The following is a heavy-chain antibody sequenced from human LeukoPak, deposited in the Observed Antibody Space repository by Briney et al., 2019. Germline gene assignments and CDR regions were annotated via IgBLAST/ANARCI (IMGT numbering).Heavy chain of an antibody. CDR2: INHSGST. Sequence: SETLSLTCTVSGGSFSGYYWSWIRQPPGKGLEWIGEINHSGSTNYNPSLKSRVTISVDTSKNQFSLKLSSVTAADTAVYYCARLLGPLDYVWGSSRSKWGQGTLVTVSS. J-gene: IGHJ4*02. CDR1: GGSFSGYY. V-gene: IGHV4-34*01. D-gene: IGHD3-16*02. CDR3: ARLLGPLDYVWGSSRSK.